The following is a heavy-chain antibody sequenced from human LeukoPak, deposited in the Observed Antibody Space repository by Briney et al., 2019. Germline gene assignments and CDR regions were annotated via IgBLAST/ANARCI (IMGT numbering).Heavy chain of an antibody. Sequence: ASVKVSCKASGYTFTSYYMHWVRQAPGQGLEWMGIINPSGGSTSYAQKFQGRVTMTRDTSTSTVYMELSSLRSEDTAVYYCARSFFGYGILNPFDYWGQGTLVTVSS. CDR1: GYTFTSYY. D-gene: IGHD5-18*01. J-gene: IGHJ4*02. CDR2: INPSGGST. V-gene: IGHV1-46*01. CDR3: ARSFFGYGILNPFDY.